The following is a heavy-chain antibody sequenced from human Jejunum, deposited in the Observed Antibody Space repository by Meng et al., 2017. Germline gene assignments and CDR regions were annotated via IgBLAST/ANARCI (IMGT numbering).Heavy chain of an antibody. CDR2: IHHGGTT. CDR3: ARIDYGGNGIEKYFFDY. J-gene: IGHJ4*02. D-gene: IGHD4-23*01. V-gene: IGHV4-4*02. CDR1: GGSISGNYW. Sequence: GSLRLSCAVSGGSISGNYWWTWVRQSPNKGLEWIGEIHHGGTTNYNPSLKSRVTISVDTSNNQFSLKLSSVTAADTAVYYCARIDYGGNGIEKYFFDYWGQGTLVTVSS.